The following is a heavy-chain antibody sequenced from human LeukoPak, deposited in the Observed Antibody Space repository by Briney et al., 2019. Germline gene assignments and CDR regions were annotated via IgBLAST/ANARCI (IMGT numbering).Heavy chain of an antibody. Sequence: GGSLRLSCAASGFTFSSYGMHWVRQAPGKGLEWVAVIWYDGSNKYYADSVKGRFTISRDNSKNTLYLQMNSLGAEDTAVYYCARPQYYYGSGSPIDYWGQGTLVTVSS. CDR2: IWYDGSNK. CDR1: GFTFSSYG. D-gene: IGHD3-10*01. V-gene: IGHV3-33*01. CDR3: ARPQYYYGSGSPIDY. J-gene: IGHJ4*02.